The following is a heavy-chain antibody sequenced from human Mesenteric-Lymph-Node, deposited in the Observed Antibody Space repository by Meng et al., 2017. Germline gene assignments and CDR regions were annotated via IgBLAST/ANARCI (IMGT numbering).Heavy chain of an antibody. CDR1: GGSFSGYY. J-gene: IGHJ4*02. V-gene: IGHV4-34*12. CDR3: ARLNYHDEY. Sequence: SETLSLTCAVYGGSFSGYYWSWIRQPPGKGLEWIGNIFHSGSTYYNPSLKSRVTISVDTSKNQFSLKLSSVTAADTAMYYCARLNYHDEYWGRGTLVTVSS. D-gene: IGHD3-22*01. CDR2: IFHSGST.